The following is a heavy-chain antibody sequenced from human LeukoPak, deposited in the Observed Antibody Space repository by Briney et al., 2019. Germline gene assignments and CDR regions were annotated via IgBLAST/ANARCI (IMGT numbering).Heavy chain of an antibody. D-gene: IGHD3-3*01. Sequence: SETLSLTCTVSGGSISSGTYYWTWIRQPAGKGLEWIGRIYTSGSTNYNPSLKSRVTISVDTSKNQLSLRLSSVTAADTAVYYCARVRSDFWSGYYFGGVPSQLHYYMDVWGKGTTVTVSS. V-gene: IGHV4-61*02. J-gene: IGHJ6*03. CDR2: IYTSGST. CDR1: GGSISSGTYY. CDR3: ARVRSDFWSGYYFGGVPSQLHYYMDV.